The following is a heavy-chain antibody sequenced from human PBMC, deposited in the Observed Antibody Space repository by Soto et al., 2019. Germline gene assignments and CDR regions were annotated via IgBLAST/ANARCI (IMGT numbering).Heavy chain of an antibody. CDR3: ARGGVRGTTSRGQVYN. J-gene: IGHJ4*02. V-gene: IGHV3-11*06. D-gene: IGHD1-7*01. Sequence: QVQVVASGGGLVKPGGSLRLSCAASGFTFSDYYMNWIRQAPGKGLEWVSYISSSSDYTKYADSVKGRFTISRDNAKSALYLQMNSLSAEDTAVYYCARGGVRGTTSRGQVYNWGQGTLVTVSS. CDR1: GFTFSDYY. CDR2: ISSSSDYT.